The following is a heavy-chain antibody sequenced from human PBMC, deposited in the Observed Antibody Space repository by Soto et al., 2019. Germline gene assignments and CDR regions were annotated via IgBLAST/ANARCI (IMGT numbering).Heavy chain of an antibody. CDR3: AKTARGFSFRSFEH. CDR1: GDSMKSGTYY. V-gene: IGHV4-39*01. D-gene: IGHD5-12*01. CDR2: VFHSGST. Sequence: SETLYLTCSVSGDSMKSGTYYLAWIRQPPGKALEWIGSVFHSGSTYYNPSLKSRVSMSVDTSKNQFSLRLSSVTAADTAIFYCAKTARGFSFRSFEHWGQGALVTVSS. J-gene: IGHJ4*02.